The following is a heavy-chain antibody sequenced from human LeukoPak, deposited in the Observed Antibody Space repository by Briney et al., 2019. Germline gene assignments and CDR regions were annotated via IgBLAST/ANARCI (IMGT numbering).Heavy chain of an antibody. CDR3: TTDLGGDSSAYYTNSDY. J-gene: IGHJ4*02. Sequence: ASVKVSCKASGYTFTSYYMHWVRQAPGQGLEWMGIINPSGGSTSYAQKFQGRVTMTRDMSTSTVYMELSSLRSEDTAVYYCTTDLGGDSSAYYTNSDYWGQGTLVTVSS. D-gene: IGHD3-22*01. CDR2: INPSGGST. V-gene: IGHV1-46*03. CDR1: GYTFTSYY.